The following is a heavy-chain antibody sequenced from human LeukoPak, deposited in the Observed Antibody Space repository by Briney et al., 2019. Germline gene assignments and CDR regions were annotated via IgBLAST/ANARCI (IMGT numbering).Heavy chain of an antibody. CDR1: GGTFSSYA. CDR3: ARAYYDRSGYYLGYYYYYYGMDV. Sequence: SVTVSCKASGGTFSSYAISWVRQAPGQGLEWMGGIIPIFGTANYAQKFQGRVTITADETTSTAYMELSSLRSEDTAVYYCARAYYDRSGYYLGYYYYYYGMDVWGQGTTVTVSS. D-gene: IGHD3-22*01. V-gene: IGHV1-69*01. J-gene: IGHJ6*02. CDR2: IIPIFGTA.